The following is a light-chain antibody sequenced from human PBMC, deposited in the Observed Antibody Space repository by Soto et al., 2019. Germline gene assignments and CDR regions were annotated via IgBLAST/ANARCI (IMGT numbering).Light chain of an antibody. CDR3: SSYAGSNTFV. J-gene: IGLJ1*01. Sequence: HSGLTQPPSVSGPPGQRVTISCTGSSSNIGAGYDVHWYQQLPVTAPKRLIYGNTNRPSGVPDRFSGYRSGNTAPLTVSGLRAEDEADYYCSSYAGSNTFVFGTGTKVTVL. CDR1: SSNIGAGYD. V-gene: IGLV1-40*01. CDR2: GNT.